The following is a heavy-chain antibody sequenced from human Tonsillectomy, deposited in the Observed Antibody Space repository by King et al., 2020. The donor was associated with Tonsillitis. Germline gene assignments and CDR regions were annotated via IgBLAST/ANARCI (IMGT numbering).Heavy chain of an antibody. V-gene: IGHV1-58*01. CDR1: GFTFTSSA. CDR2: IVVGSGNT. J-gene: IGHJ4*02. D-gene: IGHD3-10*01. CDR3: ADLPTVVRGVVMDY. Sequence: MQLVQSGPEVKKPGTSVKVSCKASGFTFTSSAVQWVRQARGQRLEWIGWIVVGSGNTNYAQKFKERVTITRDKSTSTAYMELSSLRSEDTAVYYCADLPTVVRGVVMDYWGQGTLVTVSS.